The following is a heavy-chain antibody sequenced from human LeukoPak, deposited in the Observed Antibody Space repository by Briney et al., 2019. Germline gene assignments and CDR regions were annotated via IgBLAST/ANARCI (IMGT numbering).Heavy chain of an antibody. CDR3: ARARGSIPSSSFDY. Sequence: GGSLRLSCAASGFTFSDYDMTWIRQAPGKGLEWVSYISSGSSYTDYADSVKGRFTISRDNAKNSLDLQMNILRAEDTALYYCARARGSIPSSSFDYWGQGALVTVSS. CDR2: ISSGSSYT. D-gene: IGHD6-6*01. J-gene: IGHJ4*02. CDR1: GFTFSDYD. V-gene: IGHV3-11*06.